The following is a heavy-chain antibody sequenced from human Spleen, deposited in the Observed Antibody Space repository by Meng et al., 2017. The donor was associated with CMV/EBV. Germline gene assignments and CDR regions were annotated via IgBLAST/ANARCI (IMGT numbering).Heavy chain of an antibody. Sequence: ETLSLTCAASGFTFSSYWMSWVRQAPGKGLAWVANINQDGSVKYYVDSVKGRFTISRDNAKNSLYLQMNSLRAEDTAVYFCARGDSSGWYESFDYWGQGTLVTVSS. J-gene: IGHJ4*02. D-gene: IGHD6-19*01. V-gene: IGHV3-7*01. CDR1: GFTFSSYW. CDR2: INQDGSVK. CDR3: ARGDSSGWYESFDY.